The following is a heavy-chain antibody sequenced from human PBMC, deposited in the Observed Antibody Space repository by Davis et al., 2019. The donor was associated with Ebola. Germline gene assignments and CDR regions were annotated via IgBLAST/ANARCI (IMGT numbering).Heavy chain of an antibody. CDR1: GFTFRNAW. Sequence: GESLKISCAASGFTFRNAWMSWVRQAPGKGLEWVGRLKSNVDGGTTDYAAPVKGRFTISRDDSKNTLYLQMNSLKTEDTAVYYCTAEAGISFWGQGTLVTVSS. D-gene: IGHD3-3*02. CDR3: TAEAGISF. V-gene: IGHV3-15*01. CDR2: LKSNVDGGTT. J-gene: IGHJ4*02.